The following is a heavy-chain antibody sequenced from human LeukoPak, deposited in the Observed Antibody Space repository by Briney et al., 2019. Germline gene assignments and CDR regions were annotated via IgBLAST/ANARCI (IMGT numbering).Heavy chain of an antibody. Sequence: PSETLSLTCTVSGGSISSYYWSWIRQPPGKGLEWIGYIYYSGSTNYNPSLKSRVTISVDTSKNQFSLKLSSVTAADTAVYYCARGYQLLPYGMDVWGQGTTVTVSS. V-gene: IGHV4-59*01. D-gene: IGHD2-2*01. CDR3: ARGYQLLPYGMDV. CDR2: IYYSGST. J-gene: IGHJ6*02. CDR1: GGSISSYY.